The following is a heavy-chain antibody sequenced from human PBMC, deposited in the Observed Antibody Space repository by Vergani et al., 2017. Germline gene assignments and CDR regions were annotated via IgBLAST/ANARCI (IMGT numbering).Heavy chain of an antibody. CDR1: GGSISSGGYS. CDR3: ARVGYSYGYRGPLLAYFDY. V-gene: IGHV4-30-2*01. Sequence: QLQLQESGSGLVKPSQTLSLTCAVSGGSISSGGYSWSWIRQPPGKGLEWIGYIYHSGSTYYNPSLKSRVTISVDRSKNQFSLKLSSVTAADTAVYYCARVGYSYGYRGPLLAYFDYWGQGTLVTVSS. CDR2: IYHSGST. J-gene: IGHJ4*02. D-gene: IGHD5-18*01.